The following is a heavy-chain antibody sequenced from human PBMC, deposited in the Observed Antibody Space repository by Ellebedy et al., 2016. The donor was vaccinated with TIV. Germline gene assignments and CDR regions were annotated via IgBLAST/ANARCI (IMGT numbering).Heavy chain of an antibody. CDR1: GGSVSSTRYY. J-gene: IGHJ4*02. Sequence: MPSETLSLTCSVSGGSVSSTRYYWAWIRQPPGKGLEYIGSVYYSGSPYYNPSFKSRVTLSADTSKNQFSLSLRTGTAADTAVYYCARTDPWQPIDDWGQGILVSVSS. D-gene: IGHD2-21*02. V-gene: IGHV4-39*01. CDR2: VYYSGSP. CDR3: ARTDPWQPIDD.